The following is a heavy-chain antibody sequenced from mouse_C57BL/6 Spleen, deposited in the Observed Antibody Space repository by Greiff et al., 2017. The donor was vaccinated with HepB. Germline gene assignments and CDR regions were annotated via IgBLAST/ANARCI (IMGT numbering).Heavy chain of an antibody. Sequence: EVKLMESEGGLVQPGSSMKLSCTASGFTFSDYYMAWVRQVPEKGLEWVANINYDGSSTYYLDSLKSRFIISRDNAKNILYLQMSSLKSEDTATYYCARGSDYDVPFAYWGQGTLVTVSA. CDR2: INYDGSST. CDR1: GFTFSDYY. V-gene: IGHV5-16*01. J-gene: IGHJ3*01. CDR3: ARGSDYDVPFAY. D-gene: IGHD2-4*01.